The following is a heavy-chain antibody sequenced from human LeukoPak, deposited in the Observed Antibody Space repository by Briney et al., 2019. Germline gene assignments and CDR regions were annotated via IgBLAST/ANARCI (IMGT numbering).Heavy chain of an antibody. Sequence: ASVKVSCKASGYTFTRNAMHWVRQAPGQGLEWMGWINTVNDNTEYSQKFHGRVTITRDISASTAYMELSSLRSEDTAVYYCARDQSLTWYGVPGDYWGQGTQVTVSS. CDR3: ARDQSLTWYGVPGDY. CDR2: INTVNDNT. CDR1: GYTFTRNA. J-gene: IGHJ4*02. D-gene: IGHD4/OR15-4a*01. V-gene: IGHV1-3*04.